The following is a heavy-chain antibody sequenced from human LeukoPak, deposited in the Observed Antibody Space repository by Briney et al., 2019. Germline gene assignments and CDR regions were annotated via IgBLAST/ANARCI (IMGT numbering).Heavy chain of an antibody. J-gene: IGHJ6*03. V-gene: IGHV3-7*01. D-gene: IGHD2-2*02. CDR2: IKQDGSEK. CDR3: ARGLSGPFSYCSSTSCYNASRYYYYYYMDV. Sequence: GGSLRLSCAASGFTFSSYWMSWVRQAPGKGLEWVANIKQDGSEKYYVDSVKGRFTISRDNAKNSLYLQMNSLRAEDTAVYYCARGLSGPFSYCSSTSCYNASRYYYYYYMDVWGKGTTVTVSS. CDR1: GFTFSSYW.